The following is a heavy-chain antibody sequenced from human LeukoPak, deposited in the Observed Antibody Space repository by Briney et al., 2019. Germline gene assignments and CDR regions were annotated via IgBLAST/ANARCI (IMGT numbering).Heavy chain of an antibody. CDR1: GYTFTHHG. J-gene: IGHJ5*02. V-gene: IGHV1-3*01. Sequence: GASVKVSCKASGYTFTHHGVHWVRQAPGQRLEWMGWINPGNGNTKYSQKFQGRVTISRDTSASTAYMEPSSLKSEDTAIYYCARESPYCGGDCWGQNWIDPWGQGTLVTVSS. D-gene: IGHD2-21*02. CDR3: ARESPYCGGDCWGQNWIDP. CDR2: INPGNGNT.